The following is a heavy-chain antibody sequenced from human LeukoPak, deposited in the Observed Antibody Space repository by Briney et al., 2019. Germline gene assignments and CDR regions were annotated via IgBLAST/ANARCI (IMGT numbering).Heavy chain of an antibody. CDR2: IYYSGST. J-gene: IGHJ3*02. CDR1: GGSISSGGYY. D-gene: IGHD2-2*01. CDR3: ARRRVPAAKDDAFDI. Sequence: SETLSLTCTVSGGSISSGGYYWRWIRQHPGKGLEWIGYIYYSGSTYYNPSLKSRVTISVDTSKNQFSLKLSSVTAADTAVYYCARRRVPAAKDDAFDIWGQGTMVTVSS. V-gene: IGHV4-31*03.